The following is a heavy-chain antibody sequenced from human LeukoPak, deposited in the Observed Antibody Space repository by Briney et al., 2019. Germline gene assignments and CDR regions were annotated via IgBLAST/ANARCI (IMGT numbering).Heavy chain of an antibody. CDR3: ARGVDRGRIAAAGNNWFDP. CDR2: IRYSGST. Sequence: ASETLSLTCTVSGGSISRSEYYWGWIRQPPGKGLEWIGSIRYSGSTYYNPSLRARVTVSVDTCKNQFSLKLSSVTAADTAVYYCARGVDRGRIAAAGNNWFDPWGQGTLVTVSS. D-gene: IGHD6-13*01. J-gene: IGHJ5*02. CDR1: GGSISRSEYY. V-gene: IGHV4-39*07.